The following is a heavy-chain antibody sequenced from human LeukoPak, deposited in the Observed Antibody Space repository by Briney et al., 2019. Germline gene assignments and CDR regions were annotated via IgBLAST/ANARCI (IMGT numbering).Heavy chain of an antibody. D-gene: IGHD1-26*01. CDR2: ISWNGGST. V-gene: IGHV3-20*04. CDR3: ARGPSGSYYYYMDV. J-gene: IGHJ6*03. CDR1: GFTFDDYG. Sequence: PGGSLRLSCAASGFTFDDYGMSWVRQAPGKGLEWVSGISWNGGSTGYADSVKGRFTISRDNAKNSLYLQMNSLRAEGTALYYCARGPSGSYYYYMDVWGKGTTVTVSS.